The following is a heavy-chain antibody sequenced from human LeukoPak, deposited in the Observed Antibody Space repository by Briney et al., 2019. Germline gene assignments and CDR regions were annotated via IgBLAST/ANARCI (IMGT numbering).Heavy chain of an antibody. V-gene: IGHV1-18*04. CDR2: ISAYNGNT. D-gene: IGHD2-2*02. J-gene: IGHJ6*04. Sequence: GASVKVSCKASGYTFTSYGISWVRQAPGQGLGWMGWISAYNGNTNYAQKLQGRVTMTTDTSTSTAYMELRSLRSDDTAVYYCARSLDCSSTSCYRYYYYGMDVWGKGTTVTVSS. CDR1: GYTFTSYG. CDR3: ARSLDCSSTSCYRYYYYGMDV.